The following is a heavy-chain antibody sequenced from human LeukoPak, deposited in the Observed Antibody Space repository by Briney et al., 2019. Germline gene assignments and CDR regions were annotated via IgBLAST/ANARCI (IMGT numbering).Heavy chain of an antibody. V-gene: IGHV3-23*01. Sequence: GGSLRLSCAASGLTFSRYAMNWVRQAPGKGLKWVSGISGSGGSTYYADSVKGRFTISRDNARNTLYLQMNSLRAEDTAVYYCARSAFLTTEFYFDYWGQGTLVTVSS. CDR2: ISGSGGST. CDR1: GLTFSRYA. J-gene: IGHJ4*02. CDR3: ARSAFLTTEFYFDY. D-gene: IGHD4-11*01.